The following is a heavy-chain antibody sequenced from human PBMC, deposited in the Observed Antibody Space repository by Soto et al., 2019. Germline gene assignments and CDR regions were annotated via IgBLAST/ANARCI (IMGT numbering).Heavy chain of an antibody. CDR1: GFTFSSYS. CDR2: ISSSSSYI. CDR3: ARGAGGSTYGMDV. Sequence: EVQLVESGGGLVKPGGSLRLSCAASGFTFSSYSMNWVRQAPGKGLEWVSSISSSSSYIYYADSVKGRFTISRDNAKNSLYLQMNSLRAEDTAVYYCARGAGGSTYGMDVWGQGTTVTVSS. V-gene: IGHV3-21*01. D-gene: IGHD1-26*01. J-gene: IGHJ6*02.